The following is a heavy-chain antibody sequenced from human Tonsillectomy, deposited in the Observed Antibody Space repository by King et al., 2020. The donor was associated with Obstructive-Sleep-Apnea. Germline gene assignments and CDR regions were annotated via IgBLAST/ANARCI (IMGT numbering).Heavy chain of an antibody. V-gene: IGHV1-2*02. Sequence: QLVQSGTEVKKPGASMKVSCKASGYTFTGHYMHWVRQAPGQGLEWMGWINPDNGGTNFAQKFQGRVTMTRDTSISTAYMELSRLRSDDTAVYYCARGELTVMVTDYKYGMDVRGQGTTVTVSS. D-gene: IGHD5-18*01. CDR1: GYTFTGHY. CDR2: INPDNGGT. CDR3: ARGELTVMVTDYKYGMDV. J-gene: IGHJ6*02.